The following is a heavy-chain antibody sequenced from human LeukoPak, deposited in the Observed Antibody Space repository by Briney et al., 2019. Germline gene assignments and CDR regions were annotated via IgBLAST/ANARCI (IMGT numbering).Heavy chain of an antibody. CDR1: GGTFSSYA. CDR2: MNPNSGRT. Sequence: GASVKVSCKASGGTFSSYAISWVRQATGQGLEWMGWMNPNSGRTGYAQKFRDRISITRNTSISTAYMELSSLTSEDTGVYYCTRETSSRYFDFWGQGTLVTVSS. CDR3: TRETSSRYFDF. J-gene: IGHJ4*02. V-gene: IGHV1-8*03.